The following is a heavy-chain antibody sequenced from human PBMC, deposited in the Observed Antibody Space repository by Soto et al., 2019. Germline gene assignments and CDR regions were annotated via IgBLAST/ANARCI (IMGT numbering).Heavy chain of an antibody. CDR3: AKDRDGMTDY. Sequence: GGSLRLSCAASGFTFSSYAMSWVRQAPGKGGEWVSAISGSGGSTTYADSVKGRFTISRDNSKNTLYLQMNSLRAEDTAVYYCAKDRDGMTDYWGQGTLVTVSS. CDR1: GFTFSSYA. J-gene: IGHJ4*02. V-gene: IGHV3-23*01. CDR2: ISGSGGST. D-gene: IGHD1-20*01.